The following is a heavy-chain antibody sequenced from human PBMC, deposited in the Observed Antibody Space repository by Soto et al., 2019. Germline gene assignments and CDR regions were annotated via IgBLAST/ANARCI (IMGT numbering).Heavy chain of an antibody. J-gene: IGHJ4*02. CDR3: AKRITGSLYFDY. Sequence: SVKVSCKASGGTFSSYAISWVRQAPGQGLEWMGGIIPIFGTANYAQKFQGRVTITADKSTSTAYMELSSLRSEDTAVYYCAKRITGSLYFDYWGQGALVTVSS. CDR1: GGTFSSYA. D-gene: IGHD1-20*01. V-gene: IGHV1-69*06. CDR2: IIPIFGTA.